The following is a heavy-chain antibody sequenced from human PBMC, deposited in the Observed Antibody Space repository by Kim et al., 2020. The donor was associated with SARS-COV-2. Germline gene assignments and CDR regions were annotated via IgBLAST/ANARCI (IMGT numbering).Heavy chain of an antibody. CDR2: VSNDGGTT. V-gene: IGHV3-23*01. D-gene: IGHD3-10*01. CDR1: GFIFTDYV. Sequence: GGSLRLSCAASGFIFTDYVMNWVRQAPGKGLEWVSLVSNDGGTTYYADSVKGRFTISRDNSKSTLYLQMSSLRGEDTAVYYCANGGGGRHGSLGYWGQGTLVTVPS. CDR3: ANGGGGRHGSLGY. J-gene: IGHJ4*02.